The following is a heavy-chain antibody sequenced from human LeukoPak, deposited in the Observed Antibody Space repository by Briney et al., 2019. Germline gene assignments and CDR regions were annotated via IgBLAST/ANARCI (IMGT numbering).Heavy chain of an antibody. Sequence: ASVKVSCKASGYTFTSYGISWVRQAPGQGLEWMGWISAYNGNTNYAQKLQGRVTMTTDTSTSTAYMELRSLRSDDTAVYYCARDFTRFNFGGNPPGYWGQGTLVTVSS. CDR2: ISAYNGNT. V-gene: IGHV1-18*01. CDR3: ARDFTRFNFGGNPPGY. CDR1: GYTFTSYG. D-gene: IGHD4-23*01. J-gene: IGHJ4*02.